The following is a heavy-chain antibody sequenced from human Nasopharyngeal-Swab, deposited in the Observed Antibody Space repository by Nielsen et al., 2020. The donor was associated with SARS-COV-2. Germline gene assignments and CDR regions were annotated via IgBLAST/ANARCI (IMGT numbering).Heavy chain of an antibody. J-gene: IGHJ1*01. CDR3: ARESYDSSQLQN. V-gene: IGHV3-30-3*01. CDR2: ISYDGSNK. CDR1: GFTFSSYA. D-gene: IGHD3-22*01. Sequence: GGSLRLSCAASGFTFSSYAMHWVRQAPGKGLEWVAVISYDGSNKYYADSVKGRFTISRDNSKNTLYLQMNSLRAEDTAVYYCARESYDSSQLQNWGQGTLVTVSS.